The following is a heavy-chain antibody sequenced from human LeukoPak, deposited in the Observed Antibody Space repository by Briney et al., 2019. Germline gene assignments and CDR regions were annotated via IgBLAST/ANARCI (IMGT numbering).Heavy chain of an antibody. J-gene: IGHJ4*02. CDR1: GGSISSSGYS. CDR2: IYHSGSA. Sequence: PSETLSLTCAVSGGSISSSGYSWSWIRQPPGKGLEWIGYIYHSGSAYYNPSLKSRVTMSVDRSKNQFSLNLSSVTAADTAVYYCARSTPVTYYFDYWGQGTLVTVSP. V-gene: IGHV4-30-2*01. CDR3: ARSTPVTYYFDY. D-gene: IGHD4-17*01.